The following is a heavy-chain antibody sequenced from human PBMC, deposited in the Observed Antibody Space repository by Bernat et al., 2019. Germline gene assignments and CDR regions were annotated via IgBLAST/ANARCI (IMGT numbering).Heavy chain of an antibody. D-gene: IGHD6-13*01. Sequence: EVQLVESGGGLVKPGGSLRLSCAASGFTFSNAYMSWVRQAPGKGLEWVGRIKSNSDGGTTDYAAPGKDRFTISRDDSKNTLCLQMSSLKTEDTGVYYCTTHSRDRAFHTWGQGTLVTVSS. CDR2: IKSNSDGGTT. J-gene: IGHJ3*02. CDR1: GFTFSNAY. V-gene: IGHV3-15*01. CDR3: TTHSRDRAFHT.